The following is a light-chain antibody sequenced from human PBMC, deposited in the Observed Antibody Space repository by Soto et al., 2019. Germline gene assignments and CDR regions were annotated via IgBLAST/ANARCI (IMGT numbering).Light chain of an antibody. CDR3: QQSYNALT. Sequence: DIPMTQSPSSLSASVGDRVTITCRASQDIRTYLNWYQQKPGKAPKLLIYTASNLQSGVPSRFSGSGSGTDFTLTISSLQPEDFATYYCQQSYNALTFGGGTKVEIK. CDR1: QDIRTY. V-gene: IGKV1-39*01. J-gene: IGKJ4*01. CDR2: TAS.